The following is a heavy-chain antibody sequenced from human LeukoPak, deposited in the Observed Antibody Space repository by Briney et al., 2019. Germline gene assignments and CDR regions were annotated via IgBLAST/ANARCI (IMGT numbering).Heavy chain of an antibody. CDR1: GFSSSSHA. CDR2: ISSGGGTT. Sequence: GGSLRLSCAASGFSSSSHAMSWVRQAPGKGLQWVSTISSGGGTTYYGDSVKGRFTISRDNSKNTLYLQMNSLRADDTAIYYCANRGTKWLPPPTDAFDVWGQGTMVTVSS. D-gene: IGHD2-8*01. J-gene: IGHJ3*01. CDR3: ANRGTKWLPPPTDAFDV. V-gene: IGHV3-23*01.